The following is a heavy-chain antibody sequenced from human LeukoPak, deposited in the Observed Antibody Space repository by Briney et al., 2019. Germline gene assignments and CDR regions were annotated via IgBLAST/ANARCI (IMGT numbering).Heavy chain of an antibody. CDR1: GVSVSSGTYY. J-gene: IGHJ4*02. CDR2: IYTSGST. Sequence: KTSETLSLTCTVSGVSVSSGTYYWTWIRQPPGKGLEWIGNIYTSGSTNYNPSLKSRLTISLDTSKNQFSLKLSSVTAADTAVYYCARMAYYYDSDGYSQLDYWGQGTLVTVSS. V-gene: IGHV4-61*01. D-gene: IGHD3-22*01. CDR3: ARMAYYYDSDGYSQLDY.